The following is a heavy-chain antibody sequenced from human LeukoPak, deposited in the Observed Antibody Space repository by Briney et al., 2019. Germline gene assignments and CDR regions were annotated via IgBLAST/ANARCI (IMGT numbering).Heavy chain of an antibody. J-gene: IGHJ4*02. CDR3: ARVGISSVAGTGEYDY. V-gene: IGHV3-13*01. Sequence: PGGSLRLSCAASGFTFSSYDMHWVRQATGKGLEWVSAIVTAGDTYYPGSVKGRFTISRENAKNSLYLQMNSLRAGDTAVYYCARVGISSVAGTGEYDYWGQGTLVTVSS. D-gene: IGHD6-19*01. CDR2: IVTAGDT. CDR1: GFTFSSYD.